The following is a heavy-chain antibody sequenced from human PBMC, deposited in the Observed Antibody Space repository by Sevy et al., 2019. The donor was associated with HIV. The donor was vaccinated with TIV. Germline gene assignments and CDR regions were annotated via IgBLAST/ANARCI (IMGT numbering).Heavy chain of an antibody. CDR3: ARRREGSFEY. V-gene: IGHV5-51*01. J-gene: IGHJ4*02. Sequence: GESLKISCKGSGYSFTSYWIGWVRQMPGKGLEWMGIIYPCDSDTRYSPSFQGKVTISADNSISSANLQWSSLKASETAMDYFARRREGSFEYSGQGTLVTVSS. CDR2: IYPCDSDT. D-gene: IGHD1-26*01. CDR1: GYSFTSYW.